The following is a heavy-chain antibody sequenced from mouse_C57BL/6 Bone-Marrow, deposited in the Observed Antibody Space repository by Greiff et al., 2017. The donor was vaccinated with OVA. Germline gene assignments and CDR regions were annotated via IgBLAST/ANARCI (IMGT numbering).Heavy chain of an antibody. CDR3: ARGETTVPFAY. D-gene: IGHD1-1*01. Sequence: EVQLQQSGPELVKPGASVKIPCKASGYTFTDYNMAWVKQSHGKSLEWIGDINPNNGGTIYNQKFKGKATLTVDKSSSTAYMELRSLTSEDTAVYYCARGETTVPFAYWGQGTLVTVSA. J-gene: IGHJ3*01. V-gene: IGHV1-18*01. CDR1: GYTFTDYN. CDR2: INPNNGGT.